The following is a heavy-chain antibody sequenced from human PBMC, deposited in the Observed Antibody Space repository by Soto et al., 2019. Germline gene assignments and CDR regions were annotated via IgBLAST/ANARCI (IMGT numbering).Heavy chain of an antibody. J-gene: IGHJ6*02. Sequence: GGSLRLSCAASGFTFSSYAMHWVRQAPGKGLEWVEVISYDGSNKYYAVSVKGRFTISRDNSKNTLYLQMNSLRAEDTAVYYCARTYSSSFFYYYYGMDVWGQGTTVTVSS. CDR2: ISYDGSNK. CDR3: ARTYSSSFFYYYYGMDV. CDR1: GFTFSSYA. V-gene: IGHV3-30-3*01. D-gene: IGHD6-13*01.